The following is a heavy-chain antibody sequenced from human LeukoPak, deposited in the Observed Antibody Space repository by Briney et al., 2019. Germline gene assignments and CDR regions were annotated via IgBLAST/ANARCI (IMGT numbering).Heavy chain of an antibody. CDR3: AREMYSGMYNDAFDI. J-gene: IGHJ3*02. Sequence: GRSLRLSCAASGFTFSSYAMHWVRQAPGKGLEWVAVISYDGSNKYYAGSVKGRFTISRDNSKNTLYLQMNNLRAEDTAMYYCAREMYSGMYNDAFDIWGQGTKVTVSS. CDR2: ISYDGSNK. D-gene: IGHD1-26*01. CDR1: GFTFSSYA. V-gene: IGHV3-30*14.